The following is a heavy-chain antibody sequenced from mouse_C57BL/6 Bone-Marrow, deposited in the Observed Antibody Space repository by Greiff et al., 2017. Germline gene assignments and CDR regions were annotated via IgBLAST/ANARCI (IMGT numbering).Heavy chain of an antibody. Sequence: EVKLVESGGGLVKPGGSLKLSCAASGFTFSSYAMSWVRQTPEKRLEWVATISDGGSYTYYPDIVKGRFTISRDNAKNNLYLQMSHLKSEDTAMYYCARESPIYYDYDVWFAYWGQGTLVTVSA. CDR3: ARESPIYYDYDVWFAY. V-gene: IGHV5-4*01. J-gene: IGHJ3*01. CDR1: GFTFSSYA. D-gene: IGHD2-4*01. CDR2: ISDGGSYT.